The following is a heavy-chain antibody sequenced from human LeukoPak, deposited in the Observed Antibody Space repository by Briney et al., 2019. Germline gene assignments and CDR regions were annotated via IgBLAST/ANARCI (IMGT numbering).Heavy chain of an antibody. CDR3: AKALLGTSGSLYYYYGMDV. V-gene: IGHV3-23*01. CDR1: GFTFSSYA. J-gene: IGHJ6*02. D-gene: IGHD1-26*01. Sequence: GGSLRLSCAASGFTFSSYAMSWVRQAPGKGLEWVSAISGSGGSTYYADSVKGRFTISRDNSKNTLYLQMNSLRAEDTAVYYCAKALLGTSGSLYYYYGMDVWGQGTTVTVSS. CDR2: ISGSGGST.